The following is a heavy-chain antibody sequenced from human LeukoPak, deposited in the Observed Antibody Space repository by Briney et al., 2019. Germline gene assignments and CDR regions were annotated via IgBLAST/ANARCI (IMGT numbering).Heavy chain of an antibody. D-gene: IGHD3-22*01. V-gene: IGHV1-2*02. CDR2: INPNSGGT. CDR3: ARDFSSGYYGNWFDP. J-gene: IGHJ5*02. Sequence: ASVKGSCKASGYTFTSYDINWVRQAPGQGLEWMGWINPNSGGTNYAQKFQGRVTMTRDTSISTAYMELSRLRSDDTAVYYCARDFSSGYYGNWFDPWGQGTLVTVSS. CDR1: GYTFTSYD.